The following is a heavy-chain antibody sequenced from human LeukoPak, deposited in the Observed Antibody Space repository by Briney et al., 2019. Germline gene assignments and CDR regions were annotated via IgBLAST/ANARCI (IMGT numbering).Heavy chain of an antibody. J-gene: IGHJ4*02. CDR3: ARGLVAAAGAPYFDY. CDR1: GGSISSSSYY. V-gene: IGHV4-39*07. D-gene: IGHD6-13*01. CDR2: IYYSGST. Sequence: PSETLSLTCTVSGGSISSSSYYWGWIRQPPGKGLEWIGSIYYSGSTNYNPSLKSRVTISVDTSKNQFSLRLSSVTAADTAVYYCARGLVAAAGAPYFDYWGQGTLVTVSS.